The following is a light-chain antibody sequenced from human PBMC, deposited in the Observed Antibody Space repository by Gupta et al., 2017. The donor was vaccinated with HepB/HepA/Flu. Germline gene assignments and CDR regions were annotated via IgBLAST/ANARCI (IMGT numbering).Light chain of an antibody. CDR3: SSYTSSSNWV. CDR2: DVS. J-gene: IGLJ3*02. V-gene: IGLV2-14*03. Sequence: SALTQLAFLSGPPGPSITISCTRTSSDVGGYNYVSWYQQHPGKAPKLMIYDVSNRPSGVSNRFSGSKSGNTASLTISGLQAEDEADYYCSSYTSSSNWVFGGGTKLTVL. CDR1: SSDVGGYNY.